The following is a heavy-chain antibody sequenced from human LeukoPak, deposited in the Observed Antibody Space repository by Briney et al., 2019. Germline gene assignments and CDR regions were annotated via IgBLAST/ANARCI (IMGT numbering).Heavy chain of an antibody. CDR2: FDPEDGET. V-gene: IGHV1-24*01. CDR1: GYSFTSYW. D-gene: IGHD1-26*01. Sequence: GESLKISCKGSGYSFTSYWIGWVRQAPGKGLEWMGGFDPEDGETIYAQKFQGRVTMTEDTSTDTAYMELSSLRSEDTAVYYCATLSRIVGATTPYFDYWGQGTLVTVSS. J-gene: IGHJ4*02. CDR3: ATLSRIVGATTPYFDY.